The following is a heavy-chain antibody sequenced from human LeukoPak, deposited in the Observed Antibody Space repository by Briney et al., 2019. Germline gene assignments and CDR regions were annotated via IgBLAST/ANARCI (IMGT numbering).Heavy chain of an antibody. CDR1: GGSISSYY. V-gene: IGHV4-4*07. Sequence: PSETLSLTCTVSGGSISSYYWSWIRQPAGKGLEWIGRIYTSGSTNYNPSLKSRVTISIDTSKNQFSLKLSSVTAADTAVYYCARGEYSWNDFDYWGQGILVTVS. J-gene: IGHJ4*02. D-gene: IGHD1-26*01. CDR2: IYTSGST. CDR3: ARGEYSWNDFDY.